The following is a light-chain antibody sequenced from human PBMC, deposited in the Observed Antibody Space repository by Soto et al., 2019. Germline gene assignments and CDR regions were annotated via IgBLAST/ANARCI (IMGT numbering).Light chain of an antibody. V-gene: IGKV1-5*03. J-gene: IGKJ4*01. CDR3: QQYEAYPLT. CDR2: KAS. CDR1: QSISSW. Sequence: DIQLTQSPSTLSASVGDRVTITCRASQSISSWLGWYQQKPGKAPKLLIYKASSLESGVPSRFSGSGSGTEFTLTISTLQPDDFATYYCQQYEAYPLTFGGGTKVEIK.